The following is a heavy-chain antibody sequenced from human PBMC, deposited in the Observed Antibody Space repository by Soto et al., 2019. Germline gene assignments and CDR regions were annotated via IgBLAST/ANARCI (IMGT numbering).Heavy chain of an antibody. CDR2: ISSSSSTI. J-gene: IGHJ4*02. V-gene: IGHV3-48*02. CDR1: GFTFSSYS. D-gene: IGHD3-16*02. Sequence: GESLKISCAASGFTFSSYSMNWVRQAPGKGLEWVSYISSSSSTIYYADSVKGRFTISRDNAKNSLYLQMNSLRDEDTAVYYCARDGKITFGGVIVDYWGQGTLVTVSS. CDR3: ARDGKITFGGVIVDY.